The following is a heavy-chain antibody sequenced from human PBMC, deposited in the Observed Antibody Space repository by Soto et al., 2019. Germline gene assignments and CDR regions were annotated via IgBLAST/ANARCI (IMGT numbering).Heavy chain of an antibody. Sequence: SETLSLTCTVSGGSISSSSYYWGWIRQPPGKGLEWIGSIYYSGSTYYNPSLKSRVTISVDTSKNQFSLKLSSVTAADTAVYYCARHAARESYQLPYFDYWGQGTLVPSPQ. J-gene: IGHJ4*02. CDR3: ARHAARESYQLPYFDY. D-gene: IGHD2-2*01. CDR2: IYYSGST. CDR1: GGSISSSSYY. V-gene: IGHV4-39*01.